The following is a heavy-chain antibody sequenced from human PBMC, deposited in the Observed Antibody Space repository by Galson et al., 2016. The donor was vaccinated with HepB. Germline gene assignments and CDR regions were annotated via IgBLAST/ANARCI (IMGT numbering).Heavy chain of an antibody. Sequence: PALVKPTQTLTLTCTFSGFSLRTSGMCVGWIRQPPGKAPEWLAHIDWDDDKFYNTSLKTSLTISKDTSKNQVVLTMTDKDPVDTTTYYCPRIVPFRAYYHYYYGVDVWGQGTTVTVSS. D-gene: IGHD6-6*01. V-gene: IGHV2-70*17. CDR1: GFSLRTSGMC. J-gene: IGHJ6*02. CDR3: PRIVPFRAYYHYYYGVDV. CDR2: IDWDDDK.